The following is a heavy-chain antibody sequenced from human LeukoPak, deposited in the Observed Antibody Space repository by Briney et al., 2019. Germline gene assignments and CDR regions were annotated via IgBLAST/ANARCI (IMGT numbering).Heavy chain of an antibody. CDR1: GFTFSSYA. CDR3: ARVRRYSSSWLYYFDY. CDR2: ISGSGGST. J-gene: IGHJ4*02. Sequence: PGGSLRLSCAASGFTFSSYAMSWVRQAPGKGLEWVSAISGSGGSTYYADSVKGRFTISRDNAKNSLYLQMNSLRAEDTAVYYCARVRRYSSSWLYYFDYWGQGTLVTVSS. V-gene: IGHV3-23*01. D-gene: IGHD6-13*01.